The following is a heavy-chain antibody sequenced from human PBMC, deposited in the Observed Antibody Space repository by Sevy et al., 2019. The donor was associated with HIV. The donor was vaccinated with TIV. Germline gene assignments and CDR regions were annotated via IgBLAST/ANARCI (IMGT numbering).Heavy chain of an antibody. CDR2: VNHSGST. D-gene: IGHD3-9*01. J-gene: IGHJ6*02. CDR1: GGSFSGYF. Sequence: SETLSLTCVVYGGSFSGYFWSWIRQPPGKGLEWIGEVNHSGSTNYSPSLKSRVTISVDTSKNQFSLKLSSVTAADTAVYYGAREGGDYDILTGYSPRYGMDVWGQGTTVTVSS. CDR3: AREGGDYDILTGYSPRYGMDV. V-gene: IGHV4-34*01.